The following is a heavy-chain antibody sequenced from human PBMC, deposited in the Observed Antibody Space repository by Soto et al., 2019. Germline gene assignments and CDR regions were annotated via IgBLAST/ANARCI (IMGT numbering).Heavy chain of an antibody. CDR1: GFTFSSYA. D-gene: IGHD2-15*01. CDR2: VSIGGST. CDR3: AKRRGAGGQFDY. J-gene: IGHJ4*02. V-gene: IGHV3-23*01. Sequence: GGSLRLSCAASGFTFSSYAMGWVRQGPGKGLEWVAVVSIGGSTHYADSVRGRFTISRDNSKNTLSLQMDSLTAEDAAVYFCAKRRGAGGQFDYWGQGALVTVSS.